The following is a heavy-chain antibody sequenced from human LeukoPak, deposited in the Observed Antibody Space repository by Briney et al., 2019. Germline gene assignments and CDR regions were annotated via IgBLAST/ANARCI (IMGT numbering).Heavy chain of an antibody. CDR3: ARDPVGGSTIFDY. CDR2: TYYRSKWYY. D-gene: IGHD1-26*01. CDR1: GDSVSSNSDA. J-gene: IGHJ4*02. Sequence: SQTLSLTLAISGDSVSSNSDAWNWIRQSPSRGLEWLGRTYYRSKWYYDYAVAVKSRISINPDTSKNQFSLQLSSVTPEDTAVYYCARDPVGGSTIFDYWGQGTLVTVSS. V-gene: IGHV6-1*01.